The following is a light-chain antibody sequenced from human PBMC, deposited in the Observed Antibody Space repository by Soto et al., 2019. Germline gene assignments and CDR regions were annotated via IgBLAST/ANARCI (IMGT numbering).Light chain of an antibody. J-gene: IGLJ1*01. CDR2: DDS. CDR1: NIGTKS. Sequence: SYELTQPPSVSVAPGQKAWITCGGNNIGTKSVHWYQQKPGQAPVLVVYDDSDRPSGIPERFSGSNSGNTATMTISRVEAGDDADYYCQVWDRTSDQYVFVTGTKVTVL. V-gene: IGLV3-21*02. CDR3: QVWDRTSDQYV.